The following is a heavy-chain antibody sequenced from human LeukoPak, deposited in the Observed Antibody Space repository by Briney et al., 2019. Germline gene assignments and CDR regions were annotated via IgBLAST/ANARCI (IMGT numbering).Heavy chain of an antibody. CDR3: ARGYSYGPPGRDAFDI. CDR1: GLTFSNYG. J-gene: IGHJ3*02. D-gene: IGHD5-18*01. Sequence: PGGSLRLSCAASGLTFSNYGMHWVRQAPGQGLGWVALIWYDGSNQYYADSVKGRFTISRDNSKNTLYLQMNGLRAEDTAVYYCARGYSYGPPGRDAFDIWGQGTMVTVSS. V-gene: IGHV3-33*01. CDR2: IWYDGSNQ.